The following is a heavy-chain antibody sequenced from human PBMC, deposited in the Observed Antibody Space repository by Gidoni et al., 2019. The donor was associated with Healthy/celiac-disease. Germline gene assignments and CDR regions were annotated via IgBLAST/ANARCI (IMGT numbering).Heavy chain of an antibody. D-gene: IGHD4-17*01. CDR2: ISYDGSNK. CDR3: AKDLSHYGDYQPLYYFDY. Sequence: QVQLVESGGGVVQPGRSLRLSCAASVFTFSSYGMHWVRQAPGKGLEWVAGISYDGSNKYYADSVKGRVTISRDNSKNTLYLKMNSLRAEDTAVYYCAKDLSHYGDYQPLYYFDYWGQGTLVTVSS. V-gene: IGHV3-30*18. J-gene: IGHJ4*02. CDR1: VFTFSSYG.